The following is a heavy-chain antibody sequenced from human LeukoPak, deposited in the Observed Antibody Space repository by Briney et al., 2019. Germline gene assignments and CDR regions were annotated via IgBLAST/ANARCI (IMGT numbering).Heavy chain of an antibody. CDR2: ISWNSENI. J-gene: IGHJ1*01. V-gene: IGHV3-9*01. CDR3: VKGGGNSGYFQH. D-gene: IGHD4-23*01. CDR1: GFTFDDYA. Sequence: PGGSLRLSCAPSGFTFDDYAMHWVRQAPGKGLEWVSGISWNSENIGYADSVKGRFTISRDNAKNSLYLQMNSLRAEDTAFYCCVKGGGNSGYFQHWGQGTLVTVSS.